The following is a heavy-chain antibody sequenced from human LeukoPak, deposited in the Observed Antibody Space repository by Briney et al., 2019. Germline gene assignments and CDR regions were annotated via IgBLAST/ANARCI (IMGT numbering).Heavy chain of an antibody. Sequence: SETLSLTCSVSTGSINSYFWGWVRQPAGKGLEWIGRIYTTGTTNYSPSLKSRLSMSVDTSKNQFSLRLTSVTAADTAVYYCGRQGYTASFYFLDYWSQGALVTVSS. V-gene: IGHV4-4*07. D-gene: IGHD2/OR15-2a*01. CDR1: TGSINSYF. CDR2: IYTTGTT. CDR3: GRQGYTASFYFLDY. J-gene: IGHJ4*02.